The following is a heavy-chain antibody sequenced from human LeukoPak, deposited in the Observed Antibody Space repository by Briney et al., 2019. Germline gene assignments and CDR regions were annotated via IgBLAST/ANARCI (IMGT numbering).Heavy chain of an antibody. J-gene: IGHJ4*02. V-gene: IGHV3-11*06. Sequence: GGSLRLSCAASGFTFSDYYMSWIRQAPGKGLEWVSYISSRASDTNYADSVKGRFTISRDNAKNSLYLQMNSVRAEVTAVCYCTRVGSSGCVDYWGQGTLVTVSS. CDR3: TRVGSSGCVDY. CDR2: ISSRASDT. D-gene: IGHD3-10*01. CDR1: GFTFSDYY.